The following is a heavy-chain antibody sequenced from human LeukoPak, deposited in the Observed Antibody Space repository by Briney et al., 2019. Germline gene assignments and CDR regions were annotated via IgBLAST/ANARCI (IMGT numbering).Heavy chain of an antibody. V-gene: IGHV4-39*07. CDR3: ARERGLQYRNNSPFDY. CDR2: IYYSGST. Sequence: KPSETLSLTCTVSGGSISSSSYYWGWIRQPPGKGLEWIGSIYYSGSTYYNPSLKSRVTISVDTSKNQFSLKLSSVTAADTAVYYCARERGLQYRNNSPFDYWGQGILVTVSS. D-gene: IGHD4-11*01. J-gene: IGHJ4*02. CDR1: GGSISSSSYY.